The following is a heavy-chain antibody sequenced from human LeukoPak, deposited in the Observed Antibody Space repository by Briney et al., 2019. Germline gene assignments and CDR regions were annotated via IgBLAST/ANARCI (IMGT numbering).Heavy chain of an antibody. CDR1: GFTFSSYG. D-gene: IGHD6-6*01. V-gene: IGHV3-30*03. CDR2: ISYDGSNK. CDR3: ARSYSSSPDY. Sequence: GGSLRLSCAASGFTFSSYGMHWVRQAPGKGLEWVAVISYDGSNKYYADSVKGRFTISRDNSKNTLYLQMNSLRAEDTAVYYCARSYSSSPDYWGQGTLVTVSS. J-gene: IGHJ4*02.